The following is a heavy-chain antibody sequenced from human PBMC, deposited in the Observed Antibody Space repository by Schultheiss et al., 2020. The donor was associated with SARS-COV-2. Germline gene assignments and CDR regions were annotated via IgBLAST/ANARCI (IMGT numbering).Heavy chain of an antibody. D-gene: IGHD6-19*01. CDR1: GGSISSGGYY. J-gene: IGHJ6*02. CDR3: VRDLGVAVAGGYYFYYGMDV. V-gene: IGHV4-61*08. CDR2: ISDSGNT. Sequence: SETLSLTCTVSGGSISSGGYYWTWIRQPPGKGLEWIGYISDSGNTNYNPSLKSRVTISLDTSKNQFSLKLTSVTAADTAVYYCVRDLGVAVAGGYYFYYGMDVWGQGTTVTVSS.